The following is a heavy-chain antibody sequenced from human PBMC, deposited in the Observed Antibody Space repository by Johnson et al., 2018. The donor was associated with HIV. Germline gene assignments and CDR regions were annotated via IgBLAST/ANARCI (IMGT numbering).Heavy chain of an antibody. CDR1: GFTFDDYA. Sequence: EVQLVESGGGLVQPGRSLRLSCAASGFTFDDYAIHWVRQAPGKGLEWVSGISWNSGSIGFVDSVRGRFTISRDNGKNSMYLQMNSLRAEDTALHYCARPPPFMGNDGSGSWWAFDIWGQGTVVTVSS. V-gene: IGHV3-9*01. CDR2: ISWNSGSI. J-gene: IGHJ3*02. D-gene: IGHD3-10*01. CDR3: ARPPPFMGNDGSGSWWAFDI.